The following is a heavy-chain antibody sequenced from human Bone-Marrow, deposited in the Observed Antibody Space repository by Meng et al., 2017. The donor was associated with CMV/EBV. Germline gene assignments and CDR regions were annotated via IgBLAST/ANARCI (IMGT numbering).Heavy chain of an antibody. CDR2: IYSGGTT. J-gene: IGHJ4*02. D-gene: IGHD2-8*02. V-gene: IGHV3-53*01. CDR1: GFSFSGYE. CDR3: ARAILYSTGY. Sequence: GGSLRLSCAGSGFSFSGYEMNWVRQAPGKGLEWVSVIYSGGTTHYADSVKGRFTISRDISKNTLDLQMNYLRTEDTAVYYCARAILYSTGYWGQGTLVTVSS.